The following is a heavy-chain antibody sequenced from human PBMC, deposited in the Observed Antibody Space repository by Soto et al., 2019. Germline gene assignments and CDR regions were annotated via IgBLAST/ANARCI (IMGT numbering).Heavy chain of an antibody. D-gene: IGHD1-1*01. J-gene: IGHJ4*02. CDR1: GGSFSGFY. V-gene: IGHV4-34*01. CDR2: INSSGGT. CDR3: ARCSGWNASSAPLDY. Sequence: SETLSLTCAVYGGSFSGFYWSWIRQPPGKGLEWIGEINSSGGTNYIPPLKSRVTISVDRPKNQFSLRLRSVTAADTAMYSCARCSGWNASSAPLDYWGQGTLVTVS.